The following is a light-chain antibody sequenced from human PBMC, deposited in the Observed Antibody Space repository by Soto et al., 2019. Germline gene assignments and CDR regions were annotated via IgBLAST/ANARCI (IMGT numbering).Light chain of an antibody. V-gene: IGKV1-39*01. Sequence: DIPMTQSPSSLSASLGDTVTISCRASQNIENYLHWYQQKAGKAPEVLLYVASVLKDGVSSRFSGSGYGTDFPLPLHNLQPEDFAMYYCQQSFGSPPITFGQGTRLDIK. CDR3: QQSFGSPPIT. CDR2: VAS. CDR1: QNIENY. J-gene: IGKJ5*01.